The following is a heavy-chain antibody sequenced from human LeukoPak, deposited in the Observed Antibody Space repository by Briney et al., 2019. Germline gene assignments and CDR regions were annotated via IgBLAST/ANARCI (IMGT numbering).Heavy chain of an antibody. CDR1: GGSISSSSYY. V-gene: IGHV4-61*05. Sequence: SETLSLTCTVSGGSISSSSYYWGWIRQPPGKGLECIGYIYHSGSTNYNPSLKSRVTISVDTSKNQFSLKLSSVTAADTAVYYCARANMVRGFVDYWGQGTLVTVSS. J-gene: IGHJ4*02. CDR3: ARANMVRGFVDY. D-gene: IGHD3-10*01. CDR2: IYHSGST.